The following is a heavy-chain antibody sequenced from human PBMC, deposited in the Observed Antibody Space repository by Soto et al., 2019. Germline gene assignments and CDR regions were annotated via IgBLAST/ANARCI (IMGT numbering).Heavy chain of an antibody. J-gene: IGHJ6*01. CDR3: ARFLEWLLPPNYYYYGMDV. V-gene: IGHV1-18*01. Sequence: ERNDPGQGLEWMRWISAYNGNTNYAQKLQGRVTMTTDTSTSKAYIELRSLRSDDTAVYFCARFLEWLLPPNYYYYGMDVWGQGTTVTFSS. CDR2: ISAYNGNT. D-gene: IGHD3-3*01.